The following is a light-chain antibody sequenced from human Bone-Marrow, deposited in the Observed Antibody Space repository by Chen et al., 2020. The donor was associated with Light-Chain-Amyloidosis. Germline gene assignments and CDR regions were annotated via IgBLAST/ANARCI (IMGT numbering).Light chain of an antibody. CDR1: QTISSNY. J-gene: IGKJ4*01. CDR3: QQYGTSPLT. Sequence: EIVLTQSPGTLSLCPGEGATLSCRASQTISSNYLTWYQQKFGQAPRLLIYGSSSRATGIPDRFTGSGSGTDFTRTINRLEPEDFAMYYGQQYGTSPLTFGGGTKVEIK. V-gene: IGKV3-20*01. CDR2: GSS.